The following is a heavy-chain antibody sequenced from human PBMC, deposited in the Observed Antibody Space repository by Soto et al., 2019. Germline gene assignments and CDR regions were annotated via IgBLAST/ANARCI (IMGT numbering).Heavy chain of an antibody. Sequence: PSETLSLTSTASGGSISSYHWSWIRQPPGKGQEWIGYIYYSGSPNYSPSLESRVTISEDTSKNQFSLKLSSVTAADTAIYYCAGGIDDYDVWYFALWCCGTLGTVSS. CDR1: GGSISSYH. J-gene: IGHJ2*01. V-gene: IGHV4-59*01. CDR3: AGGIDDYDVWYFAL. D-gene: IGHD4-17*01. CDR2: IYYSGSP.